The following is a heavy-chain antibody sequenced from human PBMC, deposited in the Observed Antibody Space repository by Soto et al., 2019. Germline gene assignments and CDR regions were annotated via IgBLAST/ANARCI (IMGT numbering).Heavy chain of an antibody. CDR1: GGSISSSSYY. CDR2: IYYRGST. CDR3: ASCSVDYYDSSGHFDY. D-gene: IGHD3-22*01. V-gene: IGHV4-39*01. Sequence: QLQLQESGPGLVKPSETLSLTCTVSGGSISSSSYYWGWIRQPPGKGLEWIGSIYYRGSTYYNPSLKSRVTIAVDKSKNQFALKLSSVTAADTAVYYCASCSVDYYDSSGHFDYWGQGTLVTVSS. J-gene: IGHJ4*02.